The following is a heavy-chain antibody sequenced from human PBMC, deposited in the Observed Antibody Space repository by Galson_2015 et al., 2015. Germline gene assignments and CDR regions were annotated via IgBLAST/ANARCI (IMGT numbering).Heavy chain of an antibody. CDR3: ARTSSSGWYTDY. Sequence: SVKVSCKASGYILNGYRLNWVRQAPGQGLGWMGWINGNNGNPAYAQGFTGRLVFSLDTSVSTAYLQITSLKPEDTAVYSCARTSSSGWYTDYWGQGTLVTVSS. D-gene: IGHD6-19*01. CDR2: INGNNGNP. CDR1: GYILNGYR. J-gene: IGHJ4*02. V-gene: IGHV7-4-1*02.